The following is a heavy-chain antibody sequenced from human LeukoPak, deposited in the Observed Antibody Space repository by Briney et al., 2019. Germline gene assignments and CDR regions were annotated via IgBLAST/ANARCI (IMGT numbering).Heavy chain of an antibody. CDR2: IIPIFGTA. CDR1: GYTFTSYG. J-gene: IGHJ5*02. D-gene: IGHD6-6*01. V-gene: IGHV1-69*05. Sequence: SVKVSCKASGYTFTSYGISWVRQAPGQGLEWMGGIIPIFGTANYAQKFQGRVTITTDESTNTAYMELSSLRSEDTAVYYCARESSIAARFWFDPWGQGTLVTVSS. CDR3: ARESSIAARFWFDP.